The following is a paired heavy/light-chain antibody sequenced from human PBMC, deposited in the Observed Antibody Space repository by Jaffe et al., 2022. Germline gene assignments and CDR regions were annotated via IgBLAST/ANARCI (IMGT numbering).Heavy chain of an antibody. Sequence: EVQLLESGGGLVQPGGSLRLSCAASGFTFRRFAMNWVRQAPGKGLEWVSTLIGSGDTTYYADSVKGRFTISRDNSKNTLYLQMNSLRVEDTAVYYCAKSWDDIVVGGPWGPTFDYWAQGSLVTVSS. CDR3: AKSWDDIVVGGPWGPTFDY. V-gene: IGHV3-23*01. J-gene: IGHJ4*02. D-gene: IGHD5-12*01. CDR1: GFTFRRFA. CDR2: LIGSGDTT.
Light chain of an antibody. CDR1: SSDVGGYKY. V-gene: IGLV2-14*03. Sequence: QSALTQPASVSGSPGQSITISCTGTSSDVGGYKYVSWYQQHPGKAPKLMIFDVHIRPSGVSDRFSGSKSGNTASLTISGLRADDEAYYYCSSYTSSTTCLIFGGGTKLTVL. J-gene: IGLJ2*01. CDR3: SSYTSSTTCLI. CDR2: DVH.